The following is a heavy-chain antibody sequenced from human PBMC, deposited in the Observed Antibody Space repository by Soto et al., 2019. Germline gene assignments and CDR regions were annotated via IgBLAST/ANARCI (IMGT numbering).Heavy chain of an antibody. V-gene: IGHV3-15*07. J-gene: IGHJ4*02. D-gene: IGHD6-19*01. CDR2: IKSKTDGGTT. CDR1: GLTFSNAY. Sequence: PGGSLRLSCAVSGLTFSNAYMSWVRQAPGKGLEWVGRIKSKTDGGTTDYAAPVKGRFTISRDDSRNTIYLQMDSLRIEDTAIYYCPTRGSYWGQGTLVTVSS. CDR3: PTRGSY.